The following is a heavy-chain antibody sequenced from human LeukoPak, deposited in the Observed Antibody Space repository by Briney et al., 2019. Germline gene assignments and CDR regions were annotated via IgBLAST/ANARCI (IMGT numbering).Heavy chain of an antibody. CDR3: ARDGRGGIRGAGNG. CDR2: INHSGST. CDR1: GGSFSGYY. D-gene: IGHD3-16*01. V-gene: IGHV4-34*01. Sequence: SETLSLTCAVYGGSFSGYYWSWIRQPPGKGLEWIGEINHSGSTNYNPSLKSRVTISVDTSKNQFSLKLSTVTAGDTAVYFCARDGRGGIRGAGNGWGQGTPVTVSS. J-gene: IGHJ4*02.